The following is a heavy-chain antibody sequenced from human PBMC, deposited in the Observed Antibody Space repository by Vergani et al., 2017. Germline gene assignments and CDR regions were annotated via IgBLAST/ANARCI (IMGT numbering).Heavy chain of an antibody. Sequence: QVQLQESGPGLVKPSQTLSLTCTVSGGSISSGGYYWSWIRQHPGKGLEWIGYIYYSGSTYYNPSLKSRVTISVDTSKNQFSLKLSSVTAADTAVYYCARDPRLGDYPYAFDIWGQGTMVTVSS. V-gene: IGHV4-31*03. D-gene: IGHD4-17*01. CDR2: IYYSGST. J-gene: IGHJ3*02. CDR1: GGSISSGGYY. CDR3: ARDPRLGDYPYAFDI.